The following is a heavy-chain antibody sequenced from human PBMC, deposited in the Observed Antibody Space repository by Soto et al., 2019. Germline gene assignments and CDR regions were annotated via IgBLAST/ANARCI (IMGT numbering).Heavy chain of an antibody. Sequence: QVQLVQSGAEVKKPGASVKVSCKASGYTFTSYGISWVRQAPGQGLEWMGWISAYNGNTNYAQKLQGRVTMTTDTSKRTAFMALRILRSDDTAAYSGATLFTWIQPAFDYWGQGTLVTVSS. CDR3: ATLFTWIQPAFDY. D-gene: IGHD5-18*01. V-gene: IGHV1-18*01. J-gene: IGHJ4*02. CDR1: GYTFTSYG. CDR2: ISAYNGNT.